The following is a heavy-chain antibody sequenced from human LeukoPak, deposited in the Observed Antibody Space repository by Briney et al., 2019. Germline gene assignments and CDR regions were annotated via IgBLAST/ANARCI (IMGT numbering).Heavy chain of an antibody. CDR3: ARDMDKYSSSGGRGWRVFDY. J-gene: IGHJ4*02. CDR1: GFTFSSYA. D-gene: IGHD6-6*01. CDR2: ISYDGSNK. Sequence: GGSLRLSCAASGFTFSSYAMHWVRQAPGQGLEWVAVISYDGSNKYYADSVKGRFTISRDNSKNTLYLQMNSLRAEDTAVYYCARDMDKYSSSGGRGWRVFDYWGQGTLVTVSS. V-gene: IGHV3-30-3*01.